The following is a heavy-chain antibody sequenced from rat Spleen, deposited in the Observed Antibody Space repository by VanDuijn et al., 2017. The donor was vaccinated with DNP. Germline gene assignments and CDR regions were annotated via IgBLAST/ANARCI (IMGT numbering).Heavy chain of an antibody. CDR3: ARSVVLTTGHYFDY. CDR1: GYSITSSYR. V-gene: IGHV3-3*01. CDR2: LNSAGST. Sequence: EVQLQESGPGLVKPSQSLSLTCSVTGYSITSSYRWNWIRKFPGNKLEWMGYLNSAGSTNYNPSLKSRISIPRDTSKNQFFLQVNSVTTEDTATYYCARSVVLTTGHYFDYWGQGVMVTVSS. D-gene: IGHD1-1*01. J-gene: IGHJ2*01.